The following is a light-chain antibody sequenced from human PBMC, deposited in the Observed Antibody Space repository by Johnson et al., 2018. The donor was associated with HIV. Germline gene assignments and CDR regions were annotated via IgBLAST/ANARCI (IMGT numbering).Light chain of an antibody. CDR3: ETWDNSLIAYV. V-gene: IGLV1-51*01. Sequence: QPVLTQPPSVSAAPGQKVTISCYGSSSNIGKNYVSWYQQLPGTAPKLLIYDNNKRPSGIPDRFSGSKSGTSDTLGITGLQTGDEAGYYCETWDNSLIAYVFGTGTKVTSL. J-gene: IGLJ1*01. CDR2: DNN. CDR1: SSNIGKNY.